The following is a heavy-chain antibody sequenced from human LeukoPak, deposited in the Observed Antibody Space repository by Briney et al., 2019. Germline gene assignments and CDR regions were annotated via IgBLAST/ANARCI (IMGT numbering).Heavy chain of an antibody. CDR2: IYYSGST. V-gene: IGHV4-31*03. CDR3: ARDPDDSSGYTNYGMDV. CDR1: GGSISSGGYY. J-gene: IGHJ6*02. Sequence: KSSQTLSLTCTVSGGSISSGGYYWSWIRQHPGKGLEWIGYIYYSGSTYYNPSLKSRVTISVDTSKNQFSLKLSTVTAADTAVYYCARDPDDSSGYTNYGMDVWGQGTRVTVSS. D-gene: IGHD3-22*01.